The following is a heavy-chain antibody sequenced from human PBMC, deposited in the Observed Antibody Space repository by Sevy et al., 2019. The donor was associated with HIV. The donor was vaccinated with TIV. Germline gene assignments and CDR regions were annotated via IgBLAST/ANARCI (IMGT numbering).Heavy chain of an antibody. V-gene: IGHV1-69*13. CDR3: ARGFWSAFKANYYGMDV. Sequence: ASVKVSCKASGGTFSSYDISWVRQAPGKGLEWMGRIIPIFGTANYAQKFQGRVTITADESTSTAYMELSSLRSEDTAVYYCARGFWSAFKANYYGMDVWGQGTTVTVSS. D-gene: IGHD3-3*01. CDR2: IIPIFGTA. J-gene: IGHJ6*02. CDR1: GGTFSSYD.